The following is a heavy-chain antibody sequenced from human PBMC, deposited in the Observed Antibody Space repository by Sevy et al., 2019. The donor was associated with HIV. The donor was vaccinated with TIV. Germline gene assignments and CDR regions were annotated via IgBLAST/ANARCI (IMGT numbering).Heavy chain of an antibody. D-gene: IGHD6-13*01. V-gene: IGHV4-30-2*01. CDR2: IFQSGAT. CDR3: ARGRVGDSSSWYGAFDV. J-gene: IGHJ3*01. Sequence: SETLSLTCAVSGGSINSGGYSWSWIRQPPGKGLEWIGYIFQSGATYYIPSLQSRVSISVDMSKNRFSLNLRFVAAADTAVYYCARGRVGDSSSWYGAFDVWGQGTMVTVSS. CDR1: GGSINSGGYS.